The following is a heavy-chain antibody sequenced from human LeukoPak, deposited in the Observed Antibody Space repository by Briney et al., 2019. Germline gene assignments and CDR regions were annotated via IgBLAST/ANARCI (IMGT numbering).Heavy chain of an antibody. V-gene: IGHV3-7*03. Sequence: GGSLRLSCAASGFTFSNYWMHWVRQAPGKGLEWVANIKQDGSEKYYVDSVKGRFTISRDNAKNSLYLQMNSLRAEDTAVYYCARGKNSSWYRYYYYYGMDVWGKGTTVTVSS. CDR1: GFTFSNYW. D-gene: IGHD6-13*01. CDR2: IKQDGSEK. J-gene: IGHJ6*04. CDR3: ARGKNSSWYRYYYYYGMDV.